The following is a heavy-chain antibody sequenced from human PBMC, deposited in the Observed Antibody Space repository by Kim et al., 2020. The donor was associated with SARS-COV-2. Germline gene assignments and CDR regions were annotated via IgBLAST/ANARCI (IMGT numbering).Heavy chain of an antibody. CDR3: ARDMGPSLRFLEWLFDY. Sequence: GRFTISRDNSKNTLYLQMNSLRAEDTAVYYCARDMGPSLRFLEWLFDYWGQGTLVTVSS. D-gene: IGHD3-3*01. J-gene: IGHJ4*02. V-gene: IGHV3-30*01.